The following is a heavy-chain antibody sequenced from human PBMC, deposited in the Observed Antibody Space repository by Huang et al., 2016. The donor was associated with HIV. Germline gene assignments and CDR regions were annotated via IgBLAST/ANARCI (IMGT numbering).Heavy chain of an antibody. Sequence: QITLKESGPTLVKPTQTLTLTCSFSGFSLNTGEVGVGWIRQPPGKALEWLALIYWDDDKRYSPSGESRLTSTKDTAKNQGVLTMTNMDPVDTATYYCAHGAYDTSGYFVRLRFDYWGRGTLVTVSS. V-gene: IGHV2-5*02. J-gene: IGHJ4*02. D-gene: IGHD3-22*01. CDR1: GFSLNTGEVG. CDR3: AHGAYDTSGYFVRLRFDY. CDR2: IYWDDDK.